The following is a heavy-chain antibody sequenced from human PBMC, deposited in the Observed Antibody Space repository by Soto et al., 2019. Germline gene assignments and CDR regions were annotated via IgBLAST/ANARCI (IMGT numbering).Heavy chain of an antibody. CDR2: INHSGST. J-gene: IGHJ6*03. CDR1: GGSFSGYY. V-gene: IGHV4-34*01. D-gene: IGHD3-3*01. CDR3: ARGGYYDFGSGYTYYYYYYYLDV. Sequence: LSLTCAVYGGSFSGYYWSWIRQPPGKGLEWIGEINHSGSTNYNPSLKSRVTISVDTSKNQFSLKLSSVTAAGTAVYYCARGGYYDFGSGYTYYYYYYYLDVWGKGTTVTVSS.